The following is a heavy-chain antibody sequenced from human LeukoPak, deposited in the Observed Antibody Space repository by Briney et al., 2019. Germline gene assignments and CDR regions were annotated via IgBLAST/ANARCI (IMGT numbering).Heavy chain of an antibody. Sequence: PGGSLRLSCAASGFTFSSYAMSWVRQAPGKGLEWVSAISGSGGSTYYADSVKGRFTISRDNSKNTLYLQMNSLRAEDTAVYYCAKKGDIVVVPAASEGGYWGQGTLVTVSS. CDR1: GFTFSSYA. V-gene: IGHV3-23*01. D-gene: IGHD2-2*01. J-gene: IGHJ4*02. CDR3: AKKGDIVVVPAASEGGY. CDR2: ISGSGGST.